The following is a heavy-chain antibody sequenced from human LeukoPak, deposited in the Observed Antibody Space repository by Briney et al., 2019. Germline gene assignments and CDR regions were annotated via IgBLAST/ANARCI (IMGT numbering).Heavy chain of an antibody. D-gene: IGHD1-26*01. CDR1: GGTFRSYA. CDR2: IIPMINTP. V-gene: IGHV1-69*13. Sequence: SVKVSCKASGGTFRSYAITWVRQAPGKGLEWMGGIIPMINTPKYAQKFQGRVSITADESTSTGYMELRSLRSDDTAVYYCARAIVGATQGYFDYWGQGTLVTVSS. CDR3: ARAIVGATQGYFDY. J-gene: IGHJ4*02.